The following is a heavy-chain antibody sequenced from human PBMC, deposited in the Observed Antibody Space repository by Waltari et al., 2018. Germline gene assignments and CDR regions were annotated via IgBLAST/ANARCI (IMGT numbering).Heavy chain of an antibody. J-gene: IGHJ5*02. CDR1: GGSISSSSYY. D-gene: IGHD6-13*01. Sequence: QLQLQESGPGLVKPSETLSLTCTVPGGSISSSSYYWGWIRQPPGKGLEWIGSIYYSGSTYYNPSLKSRVTISVDTSKNQFSLKLSSVTAADTAVYYCARGDSAAAADWFDPWGQGTLVTVSS. V-gene: IGHV4-39*07. CDR3: ARGDSAAAADWFDP. CDR2: IYYSGST.